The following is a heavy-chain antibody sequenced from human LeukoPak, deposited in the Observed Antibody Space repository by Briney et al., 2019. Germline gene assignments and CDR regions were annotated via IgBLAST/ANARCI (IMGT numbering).Heavy chain of an antibody. V-gene: IGHV4-59*01. J-gene: IGHJ4*02. D-gene: IGHD1-14*01. CDR1: GGSISSYY. Sequence: PSETLSLTCTVSGGSISSYYWTWIRQPPGKGLEWIGFIYYTGSTNYNPSLKSRVTISVDTSKNQFSLKLSSVTAADTAVYYCAGMRITTPTVRTLDYWGQGTLVTVSS. CDR2: IYYTGST. CDR3: AGMRITTPTVRTLDY.